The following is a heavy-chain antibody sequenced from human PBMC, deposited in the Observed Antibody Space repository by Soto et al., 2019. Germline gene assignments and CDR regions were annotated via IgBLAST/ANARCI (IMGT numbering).Heavy chain of an antibody. V-gene: IGHV3-23*01. J-gene: IGHJ4*02. Sequence: GGSLRLSCAASGFTFSSYAMSWVRQAPGKGLEWVSAISGSGGSTYYADSVKGRFTISRDNSKNTLYLQMNRLRAEDTAVYYCAKGTGWLRLHHFDYWGQGTLVTVSS. CDR3: AKGTGWLRLHHFDY. CDR1: GFTFSSYA. D-gene: IGHD5-12*01. CDR2: ISGSGGST.